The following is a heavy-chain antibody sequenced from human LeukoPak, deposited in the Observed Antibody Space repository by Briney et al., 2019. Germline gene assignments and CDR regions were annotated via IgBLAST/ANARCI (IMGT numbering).Heavy chain of an antibody. CDR3: ARDRSLVDGDYGAWFDA. Sequence: SGGSLRLSCTASGFTLSTYTMNWVRQAPGKGLEWVSYISSTSTTKYYADSVKGRFTISRDNSKNSLDLQMNRLTAEDTAVYYCARDRSLVDGDYGAWFDAWGQGSLVTVSS. D-gene: IGHD4-17*01. V-gene: IGHV3-48*04. CDR1: GFTLSTYT. J-gene: IGHJ5*02. CDR2: ISSTSTTK.